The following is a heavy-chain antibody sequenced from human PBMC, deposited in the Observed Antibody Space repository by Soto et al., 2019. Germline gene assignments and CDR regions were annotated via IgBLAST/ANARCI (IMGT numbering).Heavy chain of an antibody. D-gene: IGHD2-15*01. Sequence: GGSLRLSCAASGFTFSSYGMHWVRQAPGKGLEWLAVISSDGSNKYYADSVKGRFTISRDNSKNTLYLQMISLRAEDTAVYYCAKSPQYCSGGSCYSYFDYWGQGTLVTVSS. CDR3: AKSPQYCSGGSCYSYFDY. J-gene: IGHJ4*02. CDR1: GFTFSSYG. V-gene: IGHV3-30*18. CDR2: ISSDGSNK.